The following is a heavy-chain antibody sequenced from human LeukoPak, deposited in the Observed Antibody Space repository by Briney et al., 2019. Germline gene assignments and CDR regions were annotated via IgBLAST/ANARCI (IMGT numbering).Heavy chain of an antibody. D-gene: IGHD3-9*01. CDR3: ARLVLKSRLFDP. J-gene: IGHJ5*02. CDR2: IYYSGST. Sequence: PSETLSLTCTVSGGSIDSSSYYWGWIRQPPGKGLEWIGSIYYSGSTYYNPSLKSRVTISVDTSKNQFSLKLSSVTAADTAVYYCARLVLKSRLFDPWGQGNLVTVSS. CDR1: GGSIDSSSYY. V-gene: IGHV4-39*01.